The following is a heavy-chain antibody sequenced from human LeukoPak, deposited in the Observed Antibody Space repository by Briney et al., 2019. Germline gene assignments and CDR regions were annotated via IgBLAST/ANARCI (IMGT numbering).Heavy chain of an antibody. Sequence: GGSLRLSCAAPGFTFTNYWMIWVRQAPGKGLEWVANINEDGSKKYYVGSVEGRFPISRANAKNSVFLQMNSLRAEDTAMYYCASSSYSSSSSWGQGTLVTVSS. CDR3: ASSSYSSSSS. CDR1: GFTFTNYW. CDR2: INEDGSKK. J-gene: IGHJ5*02. V-gene: IGHV3-7*01. D-gene: IGHD6-6*01.